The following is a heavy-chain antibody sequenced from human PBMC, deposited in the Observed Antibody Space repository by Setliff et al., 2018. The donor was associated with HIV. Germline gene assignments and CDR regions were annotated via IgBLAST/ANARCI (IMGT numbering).Heavy chain of an antibody. CDR3: ATRGELLGRRASTVTVYYYYLDV. D-gene: IGHD4-17*01. J-gene: IGHJ6*03. CDR1: GYTLTELS. CDR2: FVPEHSET. V-gene: IGHV1-24*01. Sequence: GASVKVSCKVSGYTLTELSIHWVRQAPGKGLEWVGGFVPEHSETIYAQKFQGRVTMTEDTSTDTAFMELSGLTSEDTAVYYYATRGELLGRRASTVTVYYYYLDVWGNGTTVTVSS.